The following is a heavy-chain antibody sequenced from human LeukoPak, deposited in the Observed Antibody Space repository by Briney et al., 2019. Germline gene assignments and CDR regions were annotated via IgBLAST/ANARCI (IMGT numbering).Heavy chain of an antibody. J-gene: IGHJ3*02. CDR3: VKGFAVFGVLIDAFDI. Sequence: HPWGSLRLSCAASGFTFSSYGMHWARQAPGKGLEWVAVISYDGSIKYYADSVKGRFTISRDNSKNTLYLQMNSLRAEDTAVYYCVKGFAVFGVLIDAFDIWGQGTMVTVSS. CDR1: GFTFSSYG. CDR2: ISYDGSIK. V-gene: IGHV3-30*18. D-gene: IGHD3-3*01.